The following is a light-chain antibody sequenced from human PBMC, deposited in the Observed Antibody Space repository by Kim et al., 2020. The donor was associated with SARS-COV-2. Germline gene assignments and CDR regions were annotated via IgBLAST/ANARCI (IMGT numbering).Light chain of an antibody. CDR3: YSRDRSGDHKGV. CDR1: RHRPFY. J-gene: IGLJ3*02. CDR2: GEN. V-gene: IGLV3-19*01. Sequence: LAQPVRITCRGDRHRPFYANGSRQKPRQAHVPVLHGENKRNSRIPDRFCGSISGDAASLAITGILAEDGDDYYCYSRDRSGDHKGVFGGGTQLTVL.